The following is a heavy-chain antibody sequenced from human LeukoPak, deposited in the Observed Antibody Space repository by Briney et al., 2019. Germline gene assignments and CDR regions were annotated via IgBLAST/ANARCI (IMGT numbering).Heavy chain of an antibody. CDR1: GGSISSSSYY. CDR2: IYYSGST. J-gene: IGHJ4*02. V-gene: IGHV4-39*01. CDR3: ARGRRGVVAAKYYFDY. D-gene: IGHD2-15*01. Sequence: SETLSLTCTVSGGSISSSSYYWGWIRQPPGKGLEWIGSIYYSGSTYYNPSLKSRVTISVDTFKNQFSLKLSSVTAADTAVYYCARGRRGVVAAKYYFDYWGQGTLVTVSS.